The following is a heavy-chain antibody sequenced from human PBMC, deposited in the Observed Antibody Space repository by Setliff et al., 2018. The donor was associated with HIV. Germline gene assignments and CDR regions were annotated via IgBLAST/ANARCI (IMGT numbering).Heavy chain of an antibody. J-gene: IGHJ6*02. CDR3: ARDPTVVMSYYYYGMDV. V-gene: IGHV1-69*10. D-gene: IGHD2-15*01. CDR2: IIPVLGTP. CDR1: GGTFSRLA. Sequence: SVKVSCKASGGTFSRLAISWVRQAPGQGPEWMGGIIPVLGTPNYAQKFQGRVTITRDTSASTAYMELSSLRSEDTAVYYCARDPTVVMSYYYYGMDVWGQGTTVTVSS.